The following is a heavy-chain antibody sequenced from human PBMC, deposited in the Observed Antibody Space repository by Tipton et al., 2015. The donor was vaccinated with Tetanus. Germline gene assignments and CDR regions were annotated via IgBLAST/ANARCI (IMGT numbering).Heavy chain of an antibody. Sequence: SLRLSCAASGFIFSSYGIHWVRQAPGKGLEWVAVSWYDGTDKYYAEPVKGRFTLSRDNSKNTLYLQMSSLRVEDTAIYYCAREADCSGGSCFSGDFDNWGQGTQVTVSS. CDR1: GFIFSSYG. D-gene: IGHD2-15*01. V-gene: IGHV3-33*01. J-gene: IGHJ4*02. CDR3: AREADCSGGSCFSGDFDN. CDR2: SWYDGTDK.